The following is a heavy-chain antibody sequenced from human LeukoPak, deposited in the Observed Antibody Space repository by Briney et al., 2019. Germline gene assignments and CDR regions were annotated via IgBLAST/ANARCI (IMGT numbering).Heavy chain of an antibody. V-gene: IGHV1-46*01. CDR3: ARGLRCGSTSCYLFDY. CDR2: INPSGGST. J-gene: IGHJ4*02. Sequence: ASVKVSCKASGYTFTSYYMHWVRQAPGQGLEWMGIINPSGGSTSYAQKFQGRVTMTRNTSISTAYMELSSLRSEDTAVYYCARGLRCGSTSCYLFDYWGQGTLVTVSS. D-gene: IGHD2-2*01. CDR1: GYTFTSYY.